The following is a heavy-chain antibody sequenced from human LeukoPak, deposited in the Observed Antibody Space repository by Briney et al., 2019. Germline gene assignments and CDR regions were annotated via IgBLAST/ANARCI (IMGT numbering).Heavy chain of an antibody. D-gene: IGHD3-22*01. CDR1: GFTFSNYE. Sequence: GGSLRLSCAASGFTFSNYEMNWVRQAPGRGLEWVSAISGSGHSTYYADSVKGRFSISRDNSKNTLYLQMNSLRAEDTAIYYCAKVRMITMIAYDAFDIWGQGSMVTVSS. CDR2: ISGSGHST. CDR3: AKVRMITMIAYDAFDI. V-gene: IGHV3-23*01. J-gene: IGHJ3*02.